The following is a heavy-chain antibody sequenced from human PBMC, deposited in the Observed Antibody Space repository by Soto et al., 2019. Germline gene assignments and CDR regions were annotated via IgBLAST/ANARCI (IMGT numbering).Heavy chain of an antibody. CDR2: IYHSGST. CDR3: ARTPITNYDIFTEACFHP. CDR1: GGSISSYY. J-gene: IGHJ5*01. D-gene: IGHD3-9*01. V-gene: IGHV4-59*08. Sequence: SETLSLTCTVSGGSISSYYWSWIRQPPGKGLEWIGYIYHSGSTNYNPSLKSRVTISVDTSKNQFSLKLSSVTAADTAVYYCARTPITNYDIFTEACFHPWGQGTLVTVSS.